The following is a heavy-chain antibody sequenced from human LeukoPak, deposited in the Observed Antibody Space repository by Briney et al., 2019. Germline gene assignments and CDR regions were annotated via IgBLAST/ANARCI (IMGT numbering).Heavy chain of an antibody. V-gene: IGHV3-48*03. J-gene: IGHJ4*02. Sequence: LSLTCTVSGGSISSHYWSWIRQPPGKGLEWISYVSSSGSTIHYADSVKGRFTISRDNAKNSLYLQMNSLRAEDTAVYYCARESGATYCGGGCYFGFDYWGQGTVVTVSS. CDR3: ARESGATYCGGGCYFGFDY. CDR1: GGSISSHY. CDR2: VSSSGSTI. D-gene: IGHD2-21*02.